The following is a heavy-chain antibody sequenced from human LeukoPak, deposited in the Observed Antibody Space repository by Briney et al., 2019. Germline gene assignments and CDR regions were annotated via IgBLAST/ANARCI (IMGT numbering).Heavy chain of an antibody. J-gene: IGHJ4*02. CDR1: GGSFSGYY. Sequence: SETLSLTCAVYGGSFSGYYWSWIRQPPGKGLEWIGEINHSGSTNYNPSLKSRVTISVDTSKNQFSLKLSSVTAAETAVYYCARGSIAVAGTFDYWGQGTLVTVSS. CDR2: INHSGST. D-gene: IGHD6-19*01. CDR3: ARGSIAVAGTFDY. V-gene: IGHV4-34*01.